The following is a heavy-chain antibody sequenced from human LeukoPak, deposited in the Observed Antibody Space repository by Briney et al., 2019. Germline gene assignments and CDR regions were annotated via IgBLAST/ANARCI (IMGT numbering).Heavy chain of an antibody. V-gene: IGHV4-4*02. CDR3: ATRYGSGSYYRNFWFDP. J-gene: IGHJ5*02. CDR2: IYHSGST. CDR1: GGSISSSNW. Sequence: PSGTLSLTCAVSGGSISSSNWWSWVRQPPGKGLEWIGEIYHSGSTNYNPSLKSRVTISVDKSKNQFSLKLSSVTAADTAVCYCATRYGSGSYYRNFWFDPWGQGTLVTVSS. D-gene: IGHD3-10*01.